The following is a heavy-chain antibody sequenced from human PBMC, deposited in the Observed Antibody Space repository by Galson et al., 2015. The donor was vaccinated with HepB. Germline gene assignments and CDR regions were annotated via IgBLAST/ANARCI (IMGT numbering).Heavy chain of an antibody. CDR2: IRYDGNIK. CDR1: GFFFSSNG. D-gene: IGHD2-21*01. J-gene: IGHJ3*02. CDR3: AKWALASMGDAFDI. V-gene: IGHV3-30*02. Sequence: SLRLSCAASGFFFSSNGIHWVRQAPGKGLEWVTFIRYDGNIKYYADAVKGRFTISRDNSKNTVYLQMNSLRPEDTAVYYCAKWALASMGDAFDIWGQVTMVAVSS.